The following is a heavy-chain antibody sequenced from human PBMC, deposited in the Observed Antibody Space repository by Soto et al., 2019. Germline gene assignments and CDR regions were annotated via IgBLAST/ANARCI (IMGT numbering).Heavy chain of an antibody. J-gene: IGHJ4*02. CDR3: AKTPLNYYDSGNYYNDY. CDR1: GFTFSSYA. CDR2: ISASGGST. D-gene: IGHD3-10*01. Sequence: GGSLRLSCAASGFTFSSYAMSWVRQAPGKGLEWVSGISASGGSTYYADSVKGRFTISRDNSKNTLYLQMNNLKAEDTAVYYCAKTPLNYYDSGNYYNDYWGQGTLVTVSS. V-gene: IGHV3-23*01.